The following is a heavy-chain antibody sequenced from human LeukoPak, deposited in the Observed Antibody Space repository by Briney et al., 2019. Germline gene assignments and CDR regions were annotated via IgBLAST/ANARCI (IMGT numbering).Heavy chain of an antibody. V-gene: IGHV3-33*01. CDR2: IWYDGSNK. D-gene: IGHD2-2*01. J-gene: IGHJ4*02. CDR1: GFTFSSYG. CDR3: ARDPRRYCSSTSCYYPDY. Sequence: PGGSLRLSCAASGFTFSSYGMHWVRQAPGKGLEWVAVIWYDGSNKYYADSAKGRFTISRDNSKNTLYLQMNSLRAEDTAVYYCARDPRRYCSSTSCYYPDYWGQGTLVTVSS.